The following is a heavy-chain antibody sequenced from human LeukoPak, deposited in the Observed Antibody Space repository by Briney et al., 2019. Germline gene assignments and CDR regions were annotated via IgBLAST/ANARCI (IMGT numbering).Heavy chain of an antibody. CDR2: ISWDGGST. CDR1: GFTFDDYA. Sequence: GGSLRLSCAASGFTFDDYAMHWVRQAPGKGLEWVSLISWDGGSTYYADSVKGRFTISRDNSKNSLYLQMNSLRAEDTALYYCEKGLYCSGSYYLDGWGKGTTVTVSS. J-gene: IGHJ6*03. V-gene: IGHV3-43D*04. D-gene: IGHD3-10*01. CDR3: EKGLYCSGSYYLDG.